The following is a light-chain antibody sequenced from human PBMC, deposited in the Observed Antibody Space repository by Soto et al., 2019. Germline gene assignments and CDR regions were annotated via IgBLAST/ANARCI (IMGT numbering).Light chain of an antibody. CDR2: GAS. CDR3: QHYGGSSRT. CDR1: QSVSSSY. J-gene: IGKJ1*01. V-gene: IGKV3-20*01. Sequence: EIVLTQSPGTLSLSPGERATLSCRASQSVSSSYLAWYQQKPGQAPRLLVYGASSRATGIPDRFSGSGSGTDFTLTISRLEPEDFEVYYCQHYGGSSRTFGQGTKVEIK.